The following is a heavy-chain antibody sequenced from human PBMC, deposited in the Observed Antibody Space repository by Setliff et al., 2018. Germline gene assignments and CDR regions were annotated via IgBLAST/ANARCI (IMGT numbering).Heavy chain of an antibody. D-gene: IGHD3-22*01. CDR1: GFSFSSYA. CDR3: AKIRYYYDSSGYYYRFDYFYYYMDV. V-gene: IGHV3-23*01. J-gene: IGHJ6*03. CDR2: ISGSGGST. Sequence: GGSLRLSCAASGFSFSSYAMSWVRQAPGKGLEWVSAISGSGGSTYYADSVKGRFTISRDNSKNTLYLQMNSLRAEDTAVYYCAKIRYYYDSSGYYYRFDYFYYYMDVWGKGTTVTVSS.